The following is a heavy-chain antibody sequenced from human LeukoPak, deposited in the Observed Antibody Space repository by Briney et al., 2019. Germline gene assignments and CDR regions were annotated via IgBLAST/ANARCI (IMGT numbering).Heavy chain of an antibody. CDR1: GFTFSSYS. D-gene: IGHD4-17*01. CDR3: ARDLRAGGTWSYGVYFDL. V-gene: IGHV3-7*01. CDR2: IKEDGSEK. Sequence: GGSLRLSCAASGFTFSSYSMNWVRQAPGRGLEWVANIKEDGSEKNYVDSVKGRFTISRDNAKISVYLLLNSLTPEDTAVYYCARDLRAGGTWSYGVYFDLWGRGTLVTVSS. J-gene: IGHJ2*01.